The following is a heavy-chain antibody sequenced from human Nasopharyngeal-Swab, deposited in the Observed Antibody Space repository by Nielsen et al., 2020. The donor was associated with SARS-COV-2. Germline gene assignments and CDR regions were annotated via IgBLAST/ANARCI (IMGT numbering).Heavy chain of an antibody. CDR3: ARLKITSATYYYDSSGAAPGY. D-gene: IGHD3-22*01. CDR2: IYYSGST. J-gene: IGHJ4*02. Sequence: PGKGLEWIGSIYYSGSTYYNPSLKSRVTISVDTSKNQFSLKLSSVTAADTAVYYCARLKITSATYYYDSSGAAPGYWGQGTLVTVSS. V-gene: IGHV4-39*01.